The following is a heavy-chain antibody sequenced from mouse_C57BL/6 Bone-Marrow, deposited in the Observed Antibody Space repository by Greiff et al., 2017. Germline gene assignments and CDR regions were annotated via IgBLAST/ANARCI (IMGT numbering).Heavy chain of an antibody. CDR1: GFTFSSYG. CDR2: ISSGGSYT. CDR3: ARGGVVAANYFDY. D-gene: IGHD1-1*01. Sequence: EVMLVASGGDLVKPGGSLKLSCAASGFTFSSYGMSWVRQTPDKRLEWVATISSGGSYTYYPDSVKGRFTISRDNAKNTLYLKMSSLKSEDTAMYYCARGGVVAANYFDYWGQGTTLTVSS. J-gene: IGHJ2*01. V-gene: IGHV5-6*02.